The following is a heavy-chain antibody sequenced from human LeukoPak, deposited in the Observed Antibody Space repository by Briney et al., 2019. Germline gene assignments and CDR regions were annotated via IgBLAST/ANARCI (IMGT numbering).Heavy chain of an antibody. V-gene: IGHV3-33*01. CDR2: IWYDGSNK. J-gene: IGHJ3*02. CDR1: GFTFSSYG. D-gene: IGHD3-22*01. CDR3: ARGDYYDSSGYYFPDAFDI. Sequence: SGGSLRLSCAASGFTFSSYGMHWVRQAPGKGLEWVAVIWYDGSNKYYVDSVQGRFTISRDNSKNTLYLQMSSLRAEDTAVYYCARGDYYDSSGYYFPDAFDIWGQGTMVAVSS.